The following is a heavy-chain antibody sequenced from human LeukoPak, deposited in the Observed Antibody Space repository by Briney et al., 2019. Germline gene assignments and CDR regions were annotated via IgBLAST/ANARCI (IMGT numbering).Heavy chain of an antibody. CDR2: ISYDGTNK. J-gene: IGHJ4*02. D-gene: IGHD2-2*01. CDR3: ARDPTRLVPVATLVYFFDY. V-gene: IGHV3-30*01. Sequence: GRSLRLSCAASGFTLSNYAMHWVREAPGKGREGVAVISYDGTNKFYADSVKGRFTISRDNSKGTLYLQMISLRSEDSAVYYCARDPTRLVPVATLVYFFDYWGQGTLVTVSS. CDR1: GFTLSNYA.